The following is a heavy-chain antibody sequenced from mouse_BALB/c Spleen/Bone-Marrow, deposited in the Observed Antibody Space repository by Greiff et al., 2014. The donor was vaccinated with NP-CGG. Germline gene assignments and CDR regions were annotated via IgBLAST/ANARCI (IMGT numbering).Heavy chain of an antibody. V-gene: IGHV1S41*01. CDR3: ARGGLHYFDY. CDR1: GYTFTSYW. Sequence: DLVKPGASVNLSCKASGYTFTSYWINWIEQRPRQGLEWIGRIAPVSAGTYYKEMFKGKATLTVDTSSSTAYIQLSSLSSDDSAVYFCARGGLHYFDYWGQGTTLTVSS. J-gene: IGHJ2*01. D-gene: IGHD3-3*01. CDR2: IAPVSAGT.